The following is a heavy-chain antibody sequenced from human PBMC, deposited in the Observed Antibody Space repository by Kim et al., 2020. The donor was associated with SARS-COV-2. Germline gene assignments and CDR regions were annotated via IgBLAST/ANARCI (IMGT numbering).Heavy chain of an antibody. Sequence: ASVKVSCKASGYTFTSYDINWVRKATGQGLEWMGWMNPNSGNTGYAQKFQGRVTMTRNTSISTAYMELSSPRSEDTAVYYCARGRCSSTSCYRDVVVINYWGQGTLVTVSS. CDR1: GYTFTSYD. V-gene: IGHV1-8*01. J-gene: IGHJ4*02. CDR2: MNPNSGNT. CDR3: ARGRCSSTSCYRDVVVINY. D-gene: IGHD2-2*01.